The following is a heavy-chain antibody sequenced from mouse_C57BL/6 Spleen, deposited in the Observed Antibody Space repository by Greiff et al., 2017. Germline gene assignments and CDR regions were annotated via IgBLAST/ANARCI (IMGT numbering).Heavy chain of an antibody. Sequence: EVQGVESGGGLVKPGGSLKLSCAASGFTFSSYAMSWVRQTPEKRLEWVATISDGGSYTYYPDNVKGRFTISRDNAKNNLYLQMSHLKSEDTAMYYCARGVYDYDRGVGFDYWGQGTTLTVSS. CDR3: ARGVYDYDRGVGFDY. V-gene: IGHV5-4*01. CDR2: ISDGGSYT. CDR1: GFTFSSYA. D-gene: IGHD2-4*01. J-gene: IGHJ2*01.